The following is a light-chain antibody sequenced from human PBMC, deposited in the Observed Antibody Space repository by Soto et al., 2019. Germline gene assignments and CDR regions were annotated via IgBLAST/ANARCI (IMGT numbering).Light chain of an antibody. J-gene: IGKJ5*01. CDR3: QQRSNWPIT. Sequence: DIVMTQSPDSLAVSLGERATINCKSSQSVLYSSSNRNYLAWYQQKPGQTPKLLISWASTRESGVPDRFSGSGSGTDFTLTISSLEPEDFAVYYCQQRSNWPITFGQGTRLEIK. V-gene: IGKV4-1*01. CDR2: WAS. CDR1: QSVLYSSSNRNY.